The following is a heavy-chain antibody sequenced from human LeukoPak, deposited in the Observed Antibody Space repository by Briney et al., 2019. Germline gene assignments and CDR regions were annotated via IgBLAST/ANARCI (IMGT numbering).Heavy chain of an antibody. V-gene: IGHV6-1*01. Sequence: SQTLSLTCAISGDSVSSNSVTWNWIRQSPSRGLEWLGRTYYRSKWYNDYAVSVKSRITINPDTSKNQFSLQLNSVTPEDTAVYYCARNPGYSSGWYQTYYYYYGMDVWGQGTMVTVSS. CDR3: ARNPGYSSGWYQTYYYYYGMDV. CDR2: TYYRSKWYN. D-gene: IGHD6-19*01. CDR1: GDSVSSNSVT. J-gene: IGHJ6*02.